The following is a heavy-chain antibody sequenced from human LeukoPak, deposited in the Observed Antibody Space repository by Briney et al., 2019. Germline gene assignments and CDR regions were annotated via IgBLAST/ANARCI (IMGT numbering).Heavy chain of an antibody. V-gene: IGHV3-64D*06. CDR2: ISSNGGST. J-gene: IGHJ4*02. CDR3: VNQISGWVY. CDR1: GFTLSTCT. Sequence: PGGSLRLSCSASGFTLSTCTMHWVRQAPGKGLEYVSAISSNGGSTYHADSVKGRFTISRDNSKNTLYLQMSSLRAEDTAVYYCVNQISGWVYWGQGTLVTVSS. D-gene: IGHD6-19*01.